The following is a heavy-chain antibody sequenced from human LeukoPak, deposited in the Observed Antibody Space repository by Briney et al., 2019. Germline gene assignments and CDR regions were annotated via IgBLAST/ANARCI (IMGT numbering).Heavy chain of an antibody. CDR3: ARDQMHNVLRFLEWSGYYYYYMDV. Sequence: GASVKVSCKATGGTLSSYAISWVRQAPGQGLEWMGGIIPIFGTANYAQKFQGRVTITADESTSTAYMELSSLRSEDTAVYYCARDQMHNVLRFLEWSGYYYYYMDVWGKGTTVTVSS. D-gene: IGHD3-3*01. CDR2: IIPIFGTA. CDR1: GGTLSSYA. J-gene: IGHJ6*03. V-gene: IGHV1-69*13.